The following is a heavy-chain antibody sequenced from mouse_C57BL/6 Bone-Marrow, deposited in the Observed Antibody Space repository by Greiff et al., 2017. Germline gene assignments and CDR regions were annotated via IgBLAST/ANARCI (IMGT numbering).Heavy chain of an antibody. CDR1: GFSLTSYG. CDR2: IWSGRST. J-gene: IGHJ1*03. Sequence: VMLVESGPGLVQPSQSLSITCTVSGFSLTSYGVHWVRQSPGKGLEWLGVIWSGRSTDYNAAFMSRLSITKDNSKSQVFFKMNRLQADDTAIYCGAKNSWWYFDVWGTGTTVTVSS. CDR3: AKNSWWYFDV. D-gene: IGHD1-1*01. V-gene: IGHV2-5*01.